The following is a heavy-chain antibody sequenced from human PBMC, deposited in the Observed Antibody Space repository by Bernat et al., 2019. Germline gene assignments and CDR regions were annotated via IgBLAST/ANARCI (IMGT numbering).Heavy chain of an antibody. Sequence: QVQLVESGGGVVQPGRSLRLSCAASGFTFSSYGMHWVRQAPGKGLEWVAVIWYDGSNKYYADSVKGRFTISRDNSKNTLYLQMNSLRAEDTAVYYCARDQAAAGTWHYYYYYYGMDVWGQGTTVTVSS. V-gene: IGHV3-33*01. CDR3: ARDQAAAGTWHYYYYYYGMDV. J-gene: IGHJ6*02. CDR1: GFTFSSYG. CDR2: IWYDGSNK. D-gene: IGHD6-13*01.